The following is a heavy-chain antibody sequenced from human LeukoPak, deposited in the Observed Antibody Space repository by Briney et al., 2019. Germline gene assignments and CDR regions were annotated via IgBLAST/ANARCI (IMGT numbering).Heavy chain of an antibody. D-gene: IGHD6-19*01. CDR3: AKRITVVARDAFDI. J-gene: IGHJ3*02. V-gene: IGHV3-23*01. Sequence: GGSLRLSCAASGFTFSTYAMSWVRQAPGKGLEWVSSISGSGGSTFYADSVKGRFTISRDNSKNTLYLQMNSLRAGDTAVYYCAKRITVVARDAFDIWGQGTMVTVSS. CDR1: GFTFSTYA. CDR2: ISGSGGST.